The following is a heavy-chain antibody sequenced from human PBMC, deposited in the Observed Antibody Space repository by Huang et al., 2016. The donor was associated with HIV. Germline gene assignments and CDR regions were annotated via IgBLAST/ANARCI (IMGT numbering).Heavy chain of an antibody. CDR3: ATWPPGSQMRAFDI. Sequence: QVQLQESGPGLVKPSQTLSLTCTVSGASISSGRYDWTWIRQPAGKGLEWIGHIYTSGRTNYNPSIKSRVTISIDTSKNHFSLRLNSVTAADTAVYYCATWPPGSQMRAFDIWGPGTMITVSS. V-gene: IGHV4-61*09. D-gene: IGHD2-15*01. CDR2: IYTSGRT. CDR1: GASISSGRYD. J-gene: IGHJ3*02.